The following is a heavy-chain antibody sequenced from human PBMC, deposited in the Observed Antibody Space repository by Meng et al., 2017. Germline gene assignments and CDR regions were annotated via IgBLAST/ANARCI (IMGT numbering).Heavy chain of an antibody. D-gene: IGHD5-12*01. CDR1: GCSFSGYD. J-gene: IGHJ5*02. V-gene: IGHV4-34*01. CDR2: INHSGST. CDR3: ARGRSIVATRVAWFDP. Sequence: QLRLQRRAQDLLNPSETLSLPCAFFGCSFSGYDWSWIRQPPGKGLEWIGEINHSGSTNYNPSLKSRVTISVDTSKNQFSLKLSSVTAADTAVYYCARGRSIVATRVAWFDPWGQGTLVTVSS.